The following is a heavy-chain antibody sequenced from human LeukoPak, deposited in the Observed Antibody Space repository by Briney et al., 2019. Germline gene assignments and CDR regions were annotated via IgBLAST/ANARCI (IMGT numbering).Heavy chain of an antibody. J-gene: IGHJ6*02. Sequence: PGRSLRLSCAASGFIFDDYAMHWVRQAPGKGLEWVSDISWNSGSLGYADSVKGRFTISRDNAKNSLYLEMNSLRAEDTALYYCAKGCSSTSCPDGHYYGMDVWGQGTTVIVSS. CDR2: ISWNSGSL. CDR1: GFIFDDYA. D-gene: IGHD2-2*01. CDR3: AKGCSSTSCPDGHYYGMDV. V-gene: IGHV3-9*01.